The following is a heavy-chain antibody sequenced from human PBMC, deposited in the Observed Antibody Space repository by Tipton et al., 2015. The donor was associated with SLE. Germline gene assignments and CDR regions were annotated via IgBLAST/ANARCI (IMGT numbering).Heavy chain of an antibody. CDR2: ISGSGDST. V-gene: IGHV3-23*01. Sequence: GSLRLSCAASGFAFSSYGMTWVRQAPGEGLEWVSSISGSGDSTYYADSVKGRFSISRDNSKDTVYLQMNTLRAEDTAVYYCARDPPSSYYYGMDVWGQGTTVTVFS. CDR1: GFAFSSYG. J-gene: IGHJ6*02. D-gene: IGHD3-16*01. CDR3: ARDPPSSYYYGMDV.